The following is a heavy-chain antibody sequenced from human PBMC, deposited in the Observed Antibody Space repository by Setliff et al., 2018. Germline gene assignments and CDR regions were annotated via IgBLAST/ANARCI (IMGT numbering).Heavy chain of an antibody. CDR2: IYTSWST. D-gene: IGHD3-3*01. V-gene: IGHV4-61*09. CDR3: ARMTGFQYIDV. CDR1: GDSISSRPFY. J-gene: IGHJ6*03. Sequence: KASETLSLTCTVSGDSISSRPFYWGWFRQPAGKELEWIGQIYTSWSTNYNPSLKSRVTILLDTSKNQFSLTLTSVTAADTAVYYCARMTGFQYIDVWGKGTTVTVSS.